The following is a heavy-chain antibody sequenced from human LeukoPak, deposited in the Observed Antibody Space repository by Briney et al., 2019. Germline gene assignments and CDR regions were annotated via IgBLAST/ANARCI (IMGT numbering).Heavy chain of an antibody. J-gene: IGHJ4*02. Sequence: ASVKVSCKASGYTFTGYYIHWVRQPPGPGLEWMGFVNPSSSGTTYAKRFHGRVILTWDTSISKYYMALSSLTSDDTAVYFCSRGGGRRYYGLNHYWGEGTLVTVP. CDR3: SRGGGRRYYGLNHY. V-gene: IGHV1-2*02. CDR1: GYTFTGYY. CDR2: VNPSSSGT. D-gene: IGHD1-26*01.